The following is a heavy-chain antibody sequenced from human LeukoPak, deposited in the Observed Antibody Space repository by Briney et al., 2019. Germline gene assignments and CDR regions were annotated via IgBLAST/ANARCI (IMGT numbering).Heavy chain of an antibody. D-gene: IGHD3-22*01. Sequence: ASVKVSCKTSGYTFTGHYMHWVRQAPGQGLEWMGWINPNSGGTNYAQKFQGRVTMTRDTSISTAYMELSRLRSDDTAVYYCARVNYYDSSGYYYVWGQGTLVTVSS. V-gene: IGHV1-2*02. J-gene: IGHJ4*02. CDR1: GYTFTGHY. CDR2: INPNSGGT. CDR3: ARVNYYDSSGYYYV.